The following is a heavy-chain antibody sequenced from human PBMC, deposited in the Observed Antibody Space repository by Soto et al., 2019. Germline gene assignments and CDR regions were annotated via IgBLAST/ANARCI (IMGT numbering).Heavy chain of an antibody. CDR1: GYTFTSYA. CDR2: INAGNGNT. CDR3: ARSIVVVTAADY. D-gene: IGHD2-21*02. V-gene: IGHV1-3*01. J-gene: IGHJ4*02. Sequence: ASVKVSCKASGYTFTSYAMHWVRQAPGQRLEWMGWINAGNGNTRYSQKFQGRVTITRDTSASTAYMELSSLRSEDTAVYYCARSIVVVTAADYWGQGTLVTVSS.